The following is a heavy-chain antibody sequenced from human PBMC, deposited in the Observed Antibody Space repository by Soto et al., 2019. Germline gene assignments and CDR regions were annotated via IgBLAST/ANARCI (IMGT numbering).Heavy chain of an antibody. D-gene: IGHD1-20*01. CDR3: ARLEYITGTLYYYYYYGMDV. CDR1: GDTFSSYA. J-gene: IGHJ6*02. Sequence: ASVKVSFKASGDTFSSYAISWLRQAPGQGLEWMGGIIPIFGTANYAQKFQGRVTITADKSTSTAYMELSSLRSEDTAVYYCARLEYITGTLYYYYYYGMDVWGQGTTVTVSS. CDR2: IIPIFGTA. V-gene: IGHV1-69*06.